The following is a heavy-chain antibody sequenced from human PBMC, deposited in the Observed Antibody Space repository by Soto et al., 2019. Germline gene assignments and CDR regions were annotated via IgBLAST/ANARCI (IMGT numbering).Heavy chain of an antibody. J-gene: IGHJ6*02. CDR1: GGSISSGGYF. V-gene: IGHV4-31*03. Sequence: QVQLQESGPGLVKPSQTLSLTCTVSGGSISSGGYFWSWIRQHPGKGLEWIGFIYYSGSTYYNPSLKSRVTISVDTSKIQVSLKLSSVTAADTAVYYCAREGAAPYYYYGMDVCGQGTTVTVSS. D-gene: IGHD6-6*01. CDR2: IYYSGST. CDR3: AREGAAPYYYYGMDV.